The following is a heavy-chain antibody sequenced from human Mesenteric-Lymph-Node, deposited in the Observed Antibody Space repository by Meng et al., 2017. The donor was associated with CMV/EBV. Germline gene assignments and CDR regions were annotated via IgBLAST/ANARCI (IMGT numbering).Heavy chain of an antibody. Sequence: SETLSLTCTVSDESFSDYYWTWIRLPPGKGLEWIGEVHHGGDTNYNPSLESRVTMSLDTSRRHFSLRLTSVTAEDTAVYYCARVGVYCSSTSCSTHYYYGMDVWGQGTTVTVSS. J-gene: IGHJ6*02. CDR2: VHHGGDT. CDR1: DESFSDYY. D-gene: IGHD2-2*01. CDR3: ARVGVYCSSTSCSTHYYYGMDV. V-gene: IGHV4-34*01.